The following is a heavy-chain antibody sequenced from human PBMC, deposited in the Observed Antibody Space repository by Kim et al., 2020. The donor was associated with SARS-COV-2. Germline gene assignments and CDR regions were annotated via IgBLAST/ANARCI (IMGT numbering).Heavy chain of an antibody. D-gene: IGHD3-22*01. Sequence: ASVKVSCKASGYTFTSYGISWVRQAPGHGLEWMGWISAYNGNTNYAQKLQGRVTMTTDTSTSTAYMELRSLRSDDTAVYYCARGGGVYYDRGDWFDPWGQGTLVTVSS. CDR2: ISAYNGNT. CDR3: ARGGGVYYDRGDWFDP. J-gene: IGHJ5*02. CDR1: GYTFTSYG. V-gene: IGHV1-18*01.